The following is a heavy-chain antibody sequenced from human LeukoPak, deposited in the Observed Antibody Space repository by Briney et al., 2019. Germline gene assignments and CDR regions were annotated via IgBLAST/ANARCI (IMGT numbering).Heavy chain of an antibody. CDR1: GGSISSSSYY. CDR2: IHHRGST. Sequence: KPSETLSLTCTVSGGSISSSSYYWGWLRQPPGKGLEWIGSIHHRGSTYYNPSLKSRVTRSVDTSKNQFSLKLSSVTAADTAVYYCARHLVGDHHFDYWGQGTLVTVSS. V-gene: IGHV4-39*01. D-gene: IGHD1-26*01. J-gene: IGHJ4*02. CDR3: ARHLVGDHHFDY.